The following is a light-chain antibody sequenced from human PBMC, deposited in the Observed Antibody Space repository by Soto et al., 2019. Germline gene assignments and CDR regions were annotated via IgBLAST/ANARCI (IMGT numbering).Light chain of an antibody. Sequence: EIVVTQSPATLSVSPGERVTLSCRASQSVSSSLAWYQQRPGQAPRLLIYDTSTRAAGISARFSGSGSGTEFTLTTSSLQSEEFAVYYCQQYDTFGQGTKLEIK. CDR3: QQYDT. J-gene: IGKJ2*01. V-gene: IGKV3-15*01. CDR2: DTS. CDR1: QSVSSS.